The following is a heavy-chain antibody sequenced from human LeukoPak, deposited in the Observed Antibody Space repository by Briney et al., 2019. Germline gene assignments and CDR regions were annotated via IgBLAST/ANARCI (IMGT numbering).Heavy chain of an antibody. CDR2: IYYSGST. CDR1: GGSISSYY. J-gene: IGHJ4*02. D-gene: IGHD3-3*01. CDR3: ASQAVAIFGPIDY. V-gene: IGHV4-59*01. Sequence: SETLSLTCTVSGGSISSYYWSWIRQPPGKGLEWIGYIYYSGSTNYNPSLKSRVTISVDTSKNQFSLKLSSVTAADTAVYYCASQAVAIFGPIDYWGQGTLVTVSS.